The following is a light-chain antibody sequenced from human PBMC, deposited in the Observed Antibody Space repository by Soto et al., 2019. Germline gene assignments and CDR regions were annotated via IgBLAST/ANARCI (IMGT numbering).Light chain of an antibody. CDR3: QRYGSSPYT. CDR2: GTS. Sequence: ELVLTQSPGTVSLSPGERATLSCRASQSVSTSHLAWYQQKPGQAPRLLIFGTSTRATGTPDRFSGSGSGTDFTLTISSPEPEDFAVYYCQRYGSSPYTFGQGTKLEIK. V-gene: IGKV3-20*01. J-gene: IGKJ2*01. CDR1: QSVSTSH.